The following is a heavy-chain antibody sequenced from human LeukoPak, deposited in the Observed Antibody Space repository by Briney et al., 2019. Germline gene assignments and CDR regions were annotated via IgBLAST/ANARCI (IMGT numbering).Heavy chain of an antibody. CDR2: IYYSGST. CDR1: GGSIKSHY. V-gene: IGHV4-59*11. D-gene: IGHD6-6*01. J-gene: IGHJ4*02. Sequence: LETLSLTCTVSGGSIKSHYWSWIRQPPGKGLEWIGYIYYSGSTNYNPSLKSRVTISVDTSKNQFSLKLSSVTAADTAVYYCARGAYSSSSGYYFDYWGQGTLITVSS. CDR3: ARGAYSSSSGYYFDY.